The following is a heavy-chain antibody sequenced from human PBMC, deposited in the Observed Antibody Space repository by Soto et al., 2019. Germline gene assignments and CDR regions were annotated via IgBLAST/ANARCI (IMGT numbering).Heavy chain of an antibody. J-gene: IGHJ3*01. CDR2: ITPYNGNT. Sequence: QVQLVQSGAEVKNPGASVKVSCQASNYLFGAFGISWVRQAPGQGLEWMGWITPYNGNTHYAEKFQDRVTIIADKSTTTAYMEVRRLTSDDTAVYFCARISARRNDFDVWGQGTVVTVSS. V-gene: IGHV1-18*01. CDR1: NYLFGAFG. CDR3: ARISARRNDFDV.